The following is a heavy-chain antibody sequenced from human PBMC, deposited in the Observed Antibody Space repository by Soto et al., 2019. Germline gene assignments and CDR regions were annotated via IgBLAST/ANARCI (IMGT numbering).Heavy chain of an antibody. D-gene: IGHD1-7*01. Sequence: EVQVLESGGGLVQPGGSLRLSFAASRFTFDNYAMNWVRQAPGKWLEWVSVLGVSGGSKYYADSVEGRFTISRDSSKTTLYLQMNSLRVEDTAVYFCTGGSDNWNYRGSQDVWGQGTTVTVSS. CDR3: TGGSDNWNYRGSQDV. J-gene: IGHJ6*02. CDR1: RFTFDNYA. CDR2: LGVSGGSK. V-gene: IGHV3-23*01.